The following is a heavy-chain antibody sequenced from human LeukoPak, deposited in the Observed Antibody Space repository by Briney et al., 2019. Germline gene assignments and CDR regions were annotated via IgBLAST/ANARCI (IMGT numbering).Heavy chain of an antibody. Sequence: GGSLRLSCAASRFTFSSYNMNWVRQAPGKGLEWVSSISSSSTYMYYADSVKGRFTISRDNAKNSLYLQMNSLRAEDTAVYYCARGVWGYCSNTSCFPFDYWGQGTLVTVSS. CDR3: ARGVWGYCSNTSCFPFDY. V-gene: IGHV3-21*01. CDR1: RFTFSSYN. CDR2: ISSSSTYM. J-gene: IGHJ4*02. D-gene: IGHD2-2*01.